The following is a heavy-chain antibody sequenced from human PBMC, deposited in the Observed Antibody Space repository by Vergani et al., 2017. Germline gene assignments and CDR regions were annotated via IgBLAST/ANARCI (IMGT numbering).Heavy chain of an antibody. CDR3: ARRLAHPYSYGSGSPGS. CDR2: ISASSASS. V-gene: IGHV3-23*01. Sequence: EGQLLESGGALVQPGGSLRLSCKASGFAFGGLAMQWIRRAPGKGLEWVASISASSASSFYADSVKGRFTISRDNSNNWLFLHMSSLRVEDTAVYYCARRLAHPYSYGSGSPGSWGQGTQVTVSS. CDR1: GFAFGGLA. J-gene: IGHJ5*02. D-gene: IGHD3-10*01.